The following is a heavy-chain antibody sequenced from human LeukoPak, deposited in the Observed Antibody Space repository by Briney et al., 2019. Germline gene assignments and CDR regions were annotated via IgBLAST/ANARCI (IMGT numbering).Heavy chain of an antibody. CDR3: ARGSFGFDY. V-gene: IGHV3-30-3*01. D-gene: IGHD3-10*01. J-gene: IGHJ4*02. CDR1: GFTFSSYA. Sequence: GGSLRLSCAASGFTFSSYAMHWVRQAPGKGLEWVAVISYDGSNKYYADSVKGRFTISRDNSKNSLYLQMNSLRAEDTAVYYCARGSFGFDYWGQGTLVTVSS. CDR2: ISYDGSNK.